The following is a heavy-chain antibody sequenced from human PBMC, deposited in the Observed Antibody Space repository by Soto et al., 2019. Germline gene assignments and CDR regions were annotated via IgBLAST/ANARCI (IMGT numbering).Heavy chain of an antibody. V-gene: IGHV4-59*11. J-gene: IGHJ4*02. CDR1: GGSISDQY. CDR3: ARGTYYHVSSGYSAFDY. Sequence: SETLSLTCTVSGGSISDQYWSWIRQPPGKRVELIGCIYQGXSTYQNPYLTSRVTIEVDSSKNQFSLEMSSVTAADTAVYYCARGTYYHVSSGYSAFDYWGQGTLVTVSS. CDR2: IYQGXST. D-gene: IGHD3-22*01.